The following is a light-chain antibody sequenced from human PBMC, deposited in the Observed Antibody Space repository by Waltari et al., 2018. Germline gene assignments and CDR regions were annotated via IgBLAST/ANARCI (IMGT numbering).Light chain of an antibody. CDR3: CSYAGSYTSYV. CDR2: EVR. V-gene: IGLV2-11*01. J-gene: IGLJ1*01. CDR1: SSDVGGYNY. Sequence: QSALTQPRSVSGSPGQSVTISCTGTSSDVGGYNYVSWYQQHPGKAPKLMIYEVRNRPSGVPDRFSGSKSGNTASLTISGLQAEDEADYYCCSYAGSYTSYVFGTGTKVTVL.